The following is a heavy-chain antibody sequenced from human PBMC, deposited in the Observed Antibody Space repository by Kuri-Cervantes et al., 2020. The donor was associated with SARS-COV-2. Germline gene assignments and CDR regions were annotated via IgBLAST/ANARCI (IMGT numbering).Heavy chain of an antibody. J-gene: IGHJ4*02. V-gene: IGHV4-39*07. CDR3: ARGYSYGYEKASDY. D-gene: IGHD5-18*01. Sequence: SQTLSLTCTVSGGSISSSSYYWSWIRQPPGKGLEWIGEINHSGSTNYNPSLKSRVTISVDTSKNQFSLKLSSVTVADTAVYYCARGYSYGYEKASDYWGQGTLVTVSS. CDR2: INHSGST. CDR1: GGSISSSSYY.